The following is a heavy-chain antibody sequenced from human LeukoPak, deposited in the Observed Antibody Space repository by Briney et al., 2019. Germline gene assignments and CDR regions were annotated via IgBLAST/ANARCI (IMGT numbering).Heavy chain of an antibody. CDR1: GSSLSGDYY. V-gene: IGHV4-38-2*01. D-gene: IGHD3-10*01. J-gene: IGHJ5*02. Sequence: SETLSLTCAVSGSSLSGDYYWGWIRQPPGKGLRWIGGLSHSGTAYYNPSLKSRVTISVDTSKNQFSLKLSSVTAADTAVYYCARGAITMVRGANAKGVWFDPWGQGTLVTVSS. CDR3: ARGAITMVRGANAKGVWFDP. CDR2: LSHSGTA.